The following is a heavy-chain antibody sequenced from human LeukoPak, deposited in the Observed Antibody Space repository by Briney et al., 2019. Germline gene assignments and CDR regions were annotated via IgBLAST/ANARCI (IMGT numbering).Heavy chain of an antibody. V-gene: IGHV1-69*04. J-gene: IGHJ4*02. D-gene: IGHD2-15*01. CDR1: GGTFSSYA. CDR3: ARVSLGYCSGGSCTHFDY. CDR2: IIPILCIA. Sequence: GSSVTVSCKASGGTFSSYAISWVRQAPGQALEWIGRIIPILCIANYAQKFQGRVTITADKSTSTEYLELSSLRSEDTAVYYCARVSLGYCSGGSCTHFDYWGQGTLVTVSS.